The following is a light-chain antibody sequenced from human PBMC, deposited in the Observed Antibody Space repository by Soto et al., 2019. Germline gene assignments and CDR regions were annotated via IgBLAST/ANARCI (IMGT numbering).Light chain of an antibody. CDR2: HTS. CDR1: QSISGN. Sequence: EIVMTQSPATLSVSPGESATLSCRASQSISGNLAWYQQKPGLSPRLLIYHTSTRATGIPARFSGSGSGTEFTLTISSLQSEDFAVYYCQQYSNWPPITFGQGTRLEIK. J-gene: IGKJ5*01. V-gene: IGKV3-15*01. CDR3: QQYSNWPPIT.